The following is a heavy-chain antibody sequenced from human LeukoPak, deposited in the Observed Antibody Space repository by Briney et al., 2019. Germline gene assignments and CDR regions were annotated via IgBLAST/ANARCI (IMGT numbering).Heavy chain of an antibody. J-gene: IGHJ4*02. Sequence: PGGSLRLSCAASGFTFSSYSMNWVRQAPGKGLEWVSYISSSSSTIYYADSVKGRFTISRDSAKNSLYLQMNSLRAEDTALYYCSKDIGVTTSDYFDYWGQGALVTVSS. CDR2: ISSSSSTI. V-gene: IGHV3-48*04. CDR3: SKDIGVTTSDYFDY. CDR1: GFTFSSYS. D-gene: IGHD2/OR15-2a*01.